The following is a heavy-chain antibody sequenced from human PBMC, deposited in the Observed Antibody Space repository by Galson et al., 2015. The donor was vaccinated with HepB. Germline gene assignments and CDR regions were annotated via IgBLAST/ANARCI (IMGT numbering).Heavy chain of an antibody. CDR3: ARDQGQWLVLPY. CDR1: GYTFTGYY. J-gene: IGHJ4*02. CDR2: INPNSGDT. Sequence: SVKVSCKASGYTFTGYYMHWVRQAPGQGLEWMGWINPNSGDTNYAQKFQGRVTMARDTSISTAYMELSRLRSDDTAVYYCARDQGQWLVLPYWGQGTLVTVSS. D-gene: IGHD6-19*01. V-gene: IGHV1-2*02.